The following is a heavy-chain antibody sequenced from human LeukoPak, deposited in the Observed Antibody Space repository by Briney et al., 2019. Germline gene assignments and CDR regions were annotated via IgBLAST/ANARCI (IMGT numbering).Heavy chain of an antibody. D-gene: IGHD2-2*01. CDR2: ITHTGNT. Sequence: SETPSLTCALYGGSFSGYHWTWIRQPPGKGLEWIGVITHTGNTNYNPSLKSRVTISADTSKTQFSLKLSSVTAADTAVYYCARGNLVVVAAANRAHSYMDVWAKGTTVTVSS. CDR1: GGSFSGYH. CDR3: ARGNLVVVAAANRAHSYMDV. V-gene: IGHV4-34*01. J-gene: IGHJ6*03.